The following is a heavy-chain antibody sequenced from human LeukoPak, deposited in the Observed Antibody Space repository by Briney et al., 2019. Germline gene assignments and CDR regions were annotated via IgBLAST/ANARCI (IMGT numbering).Heavy chain of an antibody. CDR3: AKVSRGD. V-gene: IGHV3-30*18. CDR2: ISYDGSNK. Sequence: PGRSLRLSCAASGFTFSSYGMHWVRQAPGKRLEWVAVISYDGSNKYYADSVKGRFTISRDNSKNTLYLQMNSLRAEDTAVYYCAKVSRGDWGQGTLVTVSS. J-gene: IGHJ4*02. CDR1: GFTFSSYG.